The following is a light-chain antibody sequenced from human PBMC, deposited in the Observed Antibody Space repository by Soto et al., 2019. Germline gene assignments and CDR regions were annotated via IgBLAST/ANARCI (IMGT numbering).Light chain of an antibody. CDR2: EVT. Sequence: QSALTQPPSASGSPGQSVTISCTGTRSDVGGYDYVSWYQQLPGKAPKLMIYEVTKRPSGVPGRFSGSKSGNTASLTVSGLQAEDEADYYCSSYAGSNNVVFGGGTKLTVL. J-gene: IGLJ2*01. V-gene: IGLV2-8*01. CDR1: RSDVGGYDY. CDR3: SSYAGSNNVV.